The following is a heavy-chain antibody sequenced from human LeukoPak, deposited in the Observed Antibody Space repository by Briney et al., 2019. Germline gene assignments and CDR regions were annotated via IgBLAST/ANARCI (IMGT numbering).Heavy chain of an antibody. D-gene: IGHD1-14*01. Sequence: GGSLRLSCAASGFTFSTHNMNWVRQAPGKGLEWVTAISGSGGSTYYADSVKGRFTISRDNSKNTLYLQMNSLRAEDTAVYYCANRRNAINTHDYWGQGTLVTVSS. CDR2: ISGSGGST. CDR3: ANRRNAINTHDY. V-gene: IGHV3-23*01. J-gene: IGHJ4*02. CDR1: GFTFSTHN.